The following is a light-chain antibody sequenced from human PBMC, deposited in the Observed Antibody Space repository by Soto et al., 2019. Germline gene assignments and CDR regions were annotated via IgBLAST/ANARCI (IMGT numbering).Light chain of an antibody. CDR2: GAV. CDR3: QQYYAWPRT. V-gene: IGKV3-15*01. Sequence: EIVLTQSPVTLSVSPGERATLSCRASQSVGGDLAWYQEIHGQPPRLLIYGAVTRATGVAARFSGRGSGTEFTLTVDSLQSEDLAIYYCQQYYAWPRTFGQGTQLEI. J-gene: IGKJ2*01. CDR1: QSVGGD.